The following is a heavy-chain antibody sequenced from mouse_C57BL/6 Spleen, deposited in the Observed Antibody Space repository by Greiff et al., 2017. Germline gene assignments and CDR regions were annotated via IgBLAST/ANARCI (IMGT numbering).Heavy chain of an antibody. J-gene: IGHJ2*01. CDR2: IYPRDGDT. D-gene: IGHD1-1*01. CDR3: ARGSVSTVDDFDY. V-gene: IGHV1-82*01. CDR1: GYAFTSSW. Sequence: VQLKESGPELAKPGASVKISCKASGYAFTSSWMNWVKQRPGQGLEWIGRIYPRDGDTNYNGKFKGKATLTADKSSSTAYMQLRSLTSEDSAVYFCARGSVSTVDDFDYWGQGTTLTVSS.